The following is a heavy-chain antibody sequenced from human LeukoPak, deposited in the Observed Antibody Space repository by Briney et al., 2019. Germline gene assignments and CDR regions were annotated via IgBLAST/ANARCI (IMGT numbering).Heavy chain of an antibody. V-gene: IGHV3-23*01. D-gene: IGHD7-27*01. CDR3: AKDYPPTGDVSHYYYYYIDV. CDR1: GFTFSSYA. Sequence: GGSLRLSCAASGFTFSSYAMRWVRQAPGERVEWVSAISGSGGKTYYAESVKSRFTISRDNSQNPLYLQMNSLRGKDTAVYYCAKDYPPTGDVSHYYYYYIDVWGKGTTVTVS. CDR2: ISGSGGKT. J-gene: IGHJ6*03.